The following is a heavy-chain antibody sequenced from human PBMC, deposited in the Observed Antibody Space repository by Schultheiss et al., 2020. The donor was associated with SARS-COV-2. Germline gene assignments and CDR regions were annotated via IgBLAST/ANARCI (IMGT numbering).Heavy chain of an antibody. D-gene: IGHD5-18*01. J-gene: IGHJ4*02. CDR1: GFTFSNAW. CDR2: IKSKTDGGTT. Sequence: GGSLRLSCAASGFTFSNAWMSWVRQAPGKGLEWVGRIKSKTDGGTTDYAAPVKGRFTISRDNSKNTLYLQMNSLRAEDTAVYYCTRDGWGDTAMDYWGQGTLVTVSS. V-gene: IGHV3-15*01. CDR3: TRDGWGDTAMDY.